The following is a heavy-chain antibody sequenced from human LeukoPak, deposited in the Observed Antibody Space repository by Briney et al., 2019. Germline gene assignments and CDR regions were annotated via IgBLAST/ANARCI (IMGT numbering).Heavy chain of an antibody. CDR1: GGSISSYY. CDR2: IYYSGST. Sequence: PSETLSLTCTVSGGSISSYYWIWIRQPPGKGLEWIGYIYYSGSTNYNPSLKSRVTLSVETSTNPYSLKLRSVTAADTAVYYCARADSSGYMVLFDYWGQGTLVTVSS. J-gene: IGHJ4*02. V-gene: IGHV4-59*01. CDR3: ARADSSGYMVLFDY. D-gene: IGHD3-22*01.